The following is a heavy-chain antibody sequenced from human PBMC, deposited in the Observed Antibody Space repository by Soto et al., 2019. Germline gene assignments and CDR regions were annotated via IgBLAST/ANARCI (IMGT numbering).Heavy chain of an antibody. V-gene: IGHV4-59*01. D-gene: IGHD2-15*01. CDR1: GDSISGSS. J-gene: IGHJ4*02. Sequence: PSETLSLTCTVSGDSISGSSWSWIRQPPGKGLEWIAYMYFSGSTNYNPSLKSRVTISVDTSKNQFSLKLSSVTAADTAVYYCARAGAATLSDYWGQGTLVT. CDR2: MYFSGST. CDR3: ARAGAATLSDY.